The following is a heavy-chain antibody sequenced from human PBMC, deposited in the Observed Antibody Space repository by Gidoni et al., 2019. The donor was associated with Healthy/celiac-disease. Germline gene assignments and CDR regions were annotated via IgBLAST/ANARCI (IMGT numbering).Heavy chain of an antibody. V-gene: IGHV1-69*01. CDR1: GGTFSSYA. CDR2: IIPIFGTA. CDR3: ARRSAGGWYLENYYYYGMDV. D-gene: IGHD6-19*01. J-gene: IGHJ6*02. Sequence: QVQLVQSGAEVKKPGSSVKVSCKASGGTFSSYAISWVRQAPGQGLEWMGGIIPIFGTANYAQKFQGRVTITADESTSTAYMELSSLRSEDTAVYYCARRSAGGWYLENYYYYGMDVWGQGTTVTVSS.